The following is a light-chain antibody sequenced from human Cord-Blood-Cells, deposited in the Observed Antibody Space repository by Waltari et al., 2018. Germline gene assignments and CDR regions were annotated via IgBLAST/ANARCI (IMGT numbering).Light chain of an antibody. CDR2: GAS. V-gene: IGKV3-20*01. CDR1: QIVSSSY. J-gene: IGKJ2*01. CDR3: QQYGSSPPYT. Sequence: EIGLTQSPGTLPLSAGERATLSCRASQIVSSSYLAWYQQTPGQAPRLLIYGASSRATGIPDRFSGSGSGTDFTLTISRLEPEDFAVYYCQQYGSSPPYTFGQGTKLEIK.